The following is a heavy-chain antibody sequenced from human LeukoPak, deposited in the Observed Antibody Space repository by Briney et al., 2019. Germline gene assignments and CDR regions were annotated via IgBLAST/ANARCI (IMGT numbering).Heavy chain of an antibody. CDR2: IKQDGSEK. D-gene: IGHD3-22*01. J-gene: IGHJ4*02. Sequence: GGSLILSCAASGFTFSSYWMSWVRQAPGLGLECVANIKQDGSEKHYVDSVKGRFTISRDNAKKSLYLQINSLRDEDTAVYYCARHYYDTSGYYTPAFDYWGQGTLVTASS. V-gene: IGHV3-7*01. CDR1: GFTFSSYW. CDR3: ARHYYDTSGYYTPAFDY.